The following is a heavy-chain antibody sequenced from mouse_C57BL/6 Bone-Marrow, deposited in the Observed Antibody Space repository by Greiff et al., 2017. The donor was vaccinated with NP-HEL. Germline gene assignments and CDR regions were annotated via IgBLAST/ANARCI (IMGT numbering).Heavy chain of an antibody. Sequence: QVQLKESGAELVRPGASVTLSCKASGYTFTDYEMHWVKQTPVHGLEWIGAIDPETGGTASNQKFKGKAILTADKSSSTAYMELRSLTSEDSAVYYCTREGEVWAWYFDVWGTGTTVTVSS. V-gene: IGHV1-15*01. CDR1: GYTFTDYE. J-gene: IGHJ1*03. CDR2: IDPETGGT. CDR3: TREGEVWAWYFDV. D-gene: IGHD4-1*01.